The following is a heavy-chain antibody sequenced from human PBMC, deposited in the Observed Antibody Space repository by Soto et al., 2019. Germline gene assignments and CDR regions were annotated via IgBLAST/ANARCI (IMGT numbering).Heavy chain of an antibody. D-gene: IGHD2-15*01. Sequence: ASVKVSCKASGYTFTNYGIYWVRQAPGQGLEWMGRIIPILGIANYAQKFQGRVTITADKSTSTAYMELSSLRSEDTAVYYCAREGCSGGSCYSHYYYYGMDVWGQGTTVTVSS. J-gene: IGHJ6*02. CDR3: AREGCSGGSCYSHYYYYGMDV. CDR2: IIPILGIA. V-gene: IGHV1-69*04. CDR1: GYTFTNYG.